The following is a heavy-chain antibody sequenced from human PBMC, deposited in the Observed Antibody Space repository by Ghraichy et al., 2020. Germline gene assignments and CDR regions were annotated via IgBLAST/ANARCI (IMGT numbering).Heavy chain of an antibody. D-gene: IGHD6-25*01. J-gene: IGHJ4*02. Sequence: GGSLRLSCAASGFTFSSYSMHWLRQAPGKGLEWVSFISNDRSYIYYADSVKGRFTISRDNAKNSLYLQMNSLRAEDTAVYYCARVGVAAGYYFYYWGQGTLVSVSS. V-gene: IGHV3-21*01. CDR3: ARVGVAAGYYFYY. CDR1: GFTFSSYS. CDR2: ISNDRSYI.